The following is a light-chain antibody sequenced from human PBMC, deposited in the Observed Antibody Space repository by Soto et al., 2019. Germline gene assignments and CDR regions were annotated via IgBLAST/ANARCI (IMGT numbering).Light chain of an antibody. CDR2: ATS. V-gene: IGKV1-39*01. J-gene: IGKJ5*01. CDR3: QQRSNWLIT. Sequence: DIQMTQCPSSLSASVGDRVTITCRASQSISTYLHWYQQKPGTAPKLLIYATSNLQSGVPSRFSGSGSGTDFTLTINSLEPEDFAVYYCQQRSNWLITFGQGTRLEIK. CDR1: QSISTY.